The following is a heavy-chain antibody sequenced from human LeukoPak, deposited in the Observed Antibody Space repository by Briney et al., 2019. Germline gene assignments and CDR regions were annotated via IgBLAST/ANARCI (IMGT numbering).Heavy chain of an antibody. CDR3: LVEPTYYVDV. J-gene: IGHJ6*03. V-gene: IGHV3-73*01. CDR2: IGSRADTYAT. Sequence: TGGSLRLSCAVSGFTFSGSAMHWVRQASGKGLEWVGRIGSRADTYATTYAASVKGRFTISRDDSKDTAYLQMNSLKTEDTAVYYCLVEPTYYVDVWGKGTEVTVSS. CDR1: GFTFSGSA.